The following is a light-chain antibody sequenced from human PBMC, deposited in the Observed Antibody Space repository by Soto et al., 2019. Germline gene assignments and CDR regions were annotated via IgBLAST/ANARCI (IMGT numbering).Light chain of an antibody. V-gene: IGKV1-39*01. J-gene: IGKJ4*01. CDR2: GAS. CDR1: QTISTF. Sequence: DIALTQSPSSLSASVGDRVTITCRASQTISTFLNWYQHKRGKAPKLLIHGASGLQSGVPSRFSGSGSGTDFSLTISDLQPEDSAIYYCQQSYSTRLSFGGGTKVEI. CDR3: QQSYSTRLS.